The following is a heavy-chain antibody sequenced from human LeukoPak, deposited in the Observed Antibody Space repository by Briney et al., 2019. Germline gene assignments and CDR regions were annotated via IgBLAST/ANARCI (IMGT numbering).Heavy chain of an antibody. CDR3: AKVKAAGTGYYYYYGMDV. V-gene: IGHV3-30*18. D-gene: IGHD6-13*01. CDR1: GFTFSSYG. CDR2: ISYDGSNK. Sequence: GGSLRLSCAASGFTFSSYGMHWVRQAPGKGLEWVAVISYDGSNKCYADSVKGRFTISRDNSKNTLYLQMNSLRAEDTAVYYCAKVKAAGTGYYYYYGMDVWGKGTTVTVSS. J-gene: IGHJ6*04.